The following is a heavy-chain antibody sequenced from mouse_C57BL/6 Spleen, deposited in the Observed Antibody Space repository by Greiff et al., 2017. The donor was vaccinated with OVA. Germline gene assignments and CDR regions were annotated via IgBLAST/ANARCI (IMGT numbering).Heavy chain of an antibody. CDR2: ISSGGSYT. D-gene: IGHD2-5*01. CDR1: GFTFSSYG. V-gene: IGHV5-6*01. CDR3: ARRGHSNYYAMDD. J-gene: IGHJ4*01. Sequence: EVKLMESGGDLVKPGGSLKLSCAASGFTFSSYGMSWVRQTPDKRLEWVATISSGGSYTYYPDSVKGRFTISSDNAKNTLYLQMSSLKSEDTAMYYCARRGHSNYYAMDDWGQGTSVTVSS.